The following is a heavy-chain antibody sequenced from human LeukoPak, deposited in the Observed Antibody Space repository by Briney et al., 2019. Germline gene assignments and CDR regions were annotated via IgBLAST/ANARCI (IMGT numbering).Heavy chain of an antibody. CDR1: GGSISSGGYY. V-gene: IGHV4-31*03. CDR3: ARTGTGHDAFDI. CDR2: IYYSGSA. D-gene: IGHD1-1*01. J-gene: IGHJ3*02. Sequence: SQTLSLTCTVSGGSISSGGYYWSWIRQHPGKGLEWIGYIYYSGSAYYNPCLKSRVTISVDTSKNQFSLKLSSVTAADTAVYYCARTGTGHDAFDIWGQGTMVTVSS.